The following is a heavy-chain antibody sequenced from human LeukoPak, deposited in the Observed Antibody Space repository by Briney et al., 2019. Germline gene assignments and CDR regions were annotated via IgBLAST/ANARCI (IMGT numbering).Heavy chain of an antibody. CDR2: INPSGGST. V-gene: IGHV1-46*01. CDR3: ARTRYYDSSGYYQGSDFDY. CDR1: GYTFTSYY. J-gene: IGHJ4*02. Sequence: ASVKVSCKASGYTFTSYYMHWVRQAPGQGLEWMGIINPSGGSTSYAQKFQGRVTMTRDMSTSTVYMELSSLRSEDTAVYYCARTRYYDSSGYYQGSDFDYWGQGTLVTVSS. D-gene: IGHD3-22*01.